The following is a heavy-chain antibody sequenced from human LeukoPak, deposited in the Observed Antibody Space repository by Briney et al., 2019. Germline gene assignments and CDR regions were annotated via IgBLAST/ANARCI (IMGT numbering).Heavy chain of an antibody. J-gene: IGHJ5*02. Sequence: PGGSLRLSCAASGLTFSSYGMSWVRQAPGKGLEWVSGISGSGASTYYADSVKGRFTISRDNSKNTLYLQMNSLRAEDTAIYYCAKDRGVGELLSPDWFDPWGQGTLVTVSS. V-gene: IGHV3-23*01. CDR2: ISGSGAST. CDR1: GLTFSSYG. CDR3: AKDRGVGELLSPDWFDP. D-gene: IGHD3-10*01.